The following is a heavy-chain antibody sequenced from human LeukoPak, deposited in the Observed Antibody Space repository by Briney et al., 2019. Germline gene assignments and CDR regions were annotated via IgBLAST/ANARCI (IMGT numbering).Heavy chain of an antibody. CDR3: VRTSIAARRANAFDI. D-gene: IGHD6-6*01. V-gene: IGHV4-30-2*01. Sequence: PSQTLSLTCAVSGGSISSGGYSWSWIRQPPGKGLEWIGYIYHSGSTYYNPSLKSQVTISVDRSKNQFSLKLSSVTAADTAVYYCVRTSIAARRANAFDIWGQGTMVTVSS. J-gene: IGHJ3*02. CDR2: IYHSGST. CDR1: GGSISSGGYS.